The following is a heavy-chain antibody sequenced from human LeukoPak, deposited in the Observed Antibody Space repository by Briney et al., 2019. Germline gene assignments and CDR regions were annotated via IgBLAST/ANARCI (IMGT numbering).Heavy chain of an antibody. CDR3: AKEPRSNSILLGHFQD. J-gene: IGHJ1*01. V-gene: IGHV3-30-3*01. CDR2: ISYDGSNK. D-gene: IGHD2/OR15-2a*01. CDR1: GFTFSSYA. Sequence: PGGSLRLSCAASGFTFSSYAMHWVRQAPGKGLEWVAVISYDGSNKYYADSVKGRFTISRDNSKNTLYLQMNSLKPEDTAVYYCAKEPRSNSILLGHFQDWGQGTLDTVSS.